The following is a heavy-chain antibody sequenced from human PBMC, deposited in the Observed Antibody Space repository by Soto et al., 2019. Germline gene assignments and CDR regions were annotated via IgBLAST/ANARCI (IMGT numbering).Heavy chain of an antibody. D-gene: IGHD3-10*01. Sequence: ETLSLTCAVYGGSFSGYYWSWIRQPPGKGLEWIGEINHIGSTNYNPSLKSRVTISVDTSKNQFSLKLSSVTAADTAVYYCARVHYYVSWSYYNVRFNWFDPWGQGTLVTVSS. CDR1: GGSFSGYY. J-gene: IGHJ5*02. CDR2: INHIGST. V-gene: IGHV4-34*01. CDR3: ARVHYYVSWSYYNVRFNWFDP.